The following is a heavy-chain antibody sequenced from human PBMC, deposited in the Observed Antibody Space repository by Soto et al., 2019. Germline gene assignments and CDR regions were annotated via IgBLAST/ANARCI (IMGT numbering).Heavy chain of an antibody. CDR1: GYSFTSYW. D-gene: IGHD2-15*01. V-gene: IGHV5-10-1*01. Sequence: EVQLVQSGAEVKKPGESLRISCKGSGYSFTSYWISWVRQMPGKGLEWMGRIDPSDSYTNYSPSFQGHVTISADKSISTAYIEWSRLQSSDTTMDYCARHGRGYWSGGSCCTGDAFDIWGQGTMVTVSS. CDR3: ARHGRGYWSGGSCCTGDAFDI. CDR2: IDPSDSYT. J-gene: IGHJ3*02.